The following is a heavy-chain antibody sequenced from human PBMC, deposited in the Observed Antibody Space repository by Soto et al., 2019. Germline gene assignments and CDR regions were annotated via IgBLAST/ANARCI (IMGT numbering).Heavy chain of an antibody. CDR2: ISNTGGGT. CDR3: VRTSLVVAAATREDY. V-gene: IGHV3-23*01. CDR1: GFTFNNYA. J-gene: IGHJ4*02. Sequence: HPGGSLRLSCAASGFTFNNYAMNWVRRAPGMGLEWVATISNTGGGTYYADSVKGRFTISRDNSKNTLYLQMSSLRAEDTAVYYCVRTSLVVAAATREDYWGQGTLVTVSS. D-gene: IGHD2-15*01.